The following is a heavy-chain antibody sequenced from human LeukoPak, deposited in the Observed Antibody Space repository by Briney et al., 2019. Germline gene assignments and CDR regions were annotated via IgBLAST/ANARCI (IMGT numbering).Heavy chain of an antibody. Sequence: GASVKVSCKASGYTFTSYDINWVRQATGQGLEWMGWMNPNSGNTGYAQKFQGRVTMTRNTSISTAYMELSSLRSEDTAVYYCARGVQGLAAAGTLHYYYYMDVWGKGTTVTVSS. CDR1: GYTFTSYD. D-gene: IGHD6-13*01. CDR2: MNPNSGNT. CDR3: ARGVQGLAAAGTLHYYYYMDV. V-gene: IGHV1-8*01. J-gene: IGHJ6*03.